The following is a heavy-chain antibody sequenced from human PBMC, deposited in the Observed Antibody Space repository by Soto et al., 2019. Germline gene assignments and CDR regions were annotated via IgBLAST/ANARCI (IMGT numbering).Heavy chain of an antibody. CDR1: GFTFSDHY. CDR2: TRNKANSYTT. J-gene: IGHJ3*02. V-gene: IGHV3-72*01. CDR3: ARVAAGTLDAFDI. D-gene: IGHD6-13*01. Sequence: EVQLVESGGGLVQPGGSLRLSCAASGFTFSDHYMDWVRQAPGKGLEWVGRTRNKANSYTTEYAASVKGRFTISRDDSKNSLYLQMNSLKTEDTAVYYCARVAAGTLDAFDIWGQGTMVTVSS.